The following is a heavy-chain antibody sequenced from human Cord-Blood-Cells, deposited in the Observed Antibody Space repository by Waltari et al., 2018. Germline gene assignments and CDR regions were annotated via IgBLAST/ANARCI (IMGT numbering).Heavy chain of an antibody. D-gene: IGHD2-21*01. CDR1: GGSFSGYY. CDR3: ARGDTGLYFDY. CDR2: INHSGST. Sequence: QVQLQQWGAGLLKPSETLSLTCAVYGGSFSGYYWSWIRQPPGKGLEWIGEINHSGSTNYNPSLKIRVTISVDTSKNQFSRKLSSVTAADTAVYYCARGDTGLYFDYWGQGTLVTVSS. V-gene: IGHV4-34*01. J-gene: IGHJ4*02.